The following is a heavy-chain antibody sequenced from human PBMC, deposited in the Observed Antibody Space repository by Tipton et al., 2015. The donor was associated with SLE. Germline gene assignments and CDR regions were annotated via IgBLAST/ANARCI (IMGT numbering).Heavy chain of an antibody. D-gene: IGHD5-12*01. V-gene: IGHV4-61*01. CDR3: ARGGLGYSYYYYMDV. J-gene: IGHJ6*03. CDR2: IYHSGST. CDR1: GVSIRTPTYY. Sequence: TLSLTCTVSGVSIRTPTYYWGWIRQPPGEGLEWIGNIYHSGSTNYNPSVKSRVTISVDTSKNQFSLKLSSVTAADTAVYYCARGGLGYSYYYYMDVWGKGTTVTVSS.